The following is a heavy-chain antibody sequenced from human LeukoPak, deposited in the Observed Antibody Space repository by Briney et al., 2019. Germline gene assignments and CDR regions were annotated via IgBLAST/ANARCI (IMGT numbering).Heavy chain of an antibody. CDR2: IYYSGST. CDR1: GGSISSGSYY. D-gene: IGHD6-13*01. Sequence: PSETLSLTCTVSGGSISSGSYYWTWIRQPAGKGLEWIGRIYYSGSTNYNPSLKSRVTISVDTSKNQFSLKLSSVTAADTAVYYCAREGSSWLNTKLNWFDPWGQGTLVTVSS. J-gene: IGHJ5*02. CDR3: AREGSSWLNTKLNWFDP. V-gene: IGHV4-61*10.